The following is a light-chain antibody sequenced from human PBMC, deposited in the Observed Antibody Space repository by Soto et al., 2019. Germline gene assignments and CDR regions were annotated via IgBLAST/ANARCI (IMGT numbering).Light chain of an antibody. Sequence: QSVLTQPASVSGSPGQSITISCTGTSTDIGAYNYVSWYQQHPGKAPKLLIYEVTNRPSGVSNRFSDSKSGNTASLTISGLQAEDEANYYCNSYTTLSNRVFGTGTRSPS. V-gene: IGLV2-14*01. J-gene: IGLJ1*01. CDR1: STDIGAYNY. CDR3: NSYTTLSNRV. CDR2: EVT.